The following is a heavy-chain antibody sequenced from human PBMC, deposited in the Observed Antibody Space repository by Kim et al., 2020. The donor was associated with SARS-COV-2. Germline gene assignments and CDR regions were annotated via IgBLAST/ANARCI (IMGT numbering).Heavy chain of an antibody. J-gene: IGHJ6*02. Sequence: ASVKVSCKASGYTFTSYGISWVRQAPGQGLEWMGWISAYNGNTNYAQKLQGRVTMTTDTSTSTAYMELRSLRSDDTAVYYCASSYDFWSGYNPKVYYYGMDVWGQGTTVTVSS. CDR2: ISAYNGNT. D-gene: IGHD3-3*01. CDR1: GYTFTSYG. V-gene: IGHV1-18*04. CDR3: ASSYDFWSGYNPKVYYYGMDV.